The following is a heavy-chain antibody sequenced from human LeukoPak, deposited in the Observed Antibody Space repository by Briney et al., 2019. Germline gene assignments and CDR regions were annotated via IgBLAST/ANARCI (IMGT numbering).Heavy chain of an antibody. D-gene: IGHD1-26*01. CDR2: IYYTGSS. CDR1: GGSISSYY. V-gene: IGHV4-59*01. J-gene: IGHJ4*02. Sequence: PSETLSLTCTVSGGSISSYYWSWVRQSPGKGLEWIGYIYYTGSSNYNPSLKSRVTISVHASKNQFSLKLSSVTAADTAVYYCVRALVGATRGFDYWGQGTLVTVSS. CDR3: VRALVGATRGFDY.